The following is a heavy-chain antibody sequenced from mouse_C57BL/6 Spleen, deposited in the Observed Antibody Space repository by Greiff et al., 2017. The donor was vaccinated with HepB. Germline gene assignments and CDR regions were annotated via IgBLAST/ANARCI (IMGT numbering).Heavy chain of an antibody. Sequence: EVQVVESGEGLVKPGGSLKLSCAASGFTFSSYAMSWVRQTPEKRLEWVAYISSGGDYIYYADTVKGRFTISRDNARNTLYLQMSSLKSEDTAMYYCTRGPYYYGSSYDYFDYWGQGTTLTVSS. CDR1: GFTFSSYA. CDR3: TRGPYYYGSSYDYFDY. J-gene: IGHJ2*01. CDR2: ISSGGDYI. V-gene: IGHV5-9-1*02. D-gene: IGHD1-1*01.